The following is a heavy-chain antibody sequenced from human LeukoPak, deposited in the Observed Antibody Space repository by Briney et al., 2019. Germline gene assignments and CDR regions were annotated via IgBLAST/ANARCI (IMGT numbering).Heavy chain of an antibody. CDR2: INRGGTT. Sequence: GGSLRLSCAVSGFSVSNDYINWVRQAPGKGLEWVSVINRGGTTYYADSVKGRFTISRDNSWNTLNLQMNGLTAEDTAVYFCAKGSLRYDPYYFGMDVWGQGTTVIVS. D-gene: IGHD3-3*01. CDR1: GFSVSNDY. J-gene: IGHJ6*02. CDR3: AKGSLRYDPYYFGMDV. V-gene: IGHV3-53*01.